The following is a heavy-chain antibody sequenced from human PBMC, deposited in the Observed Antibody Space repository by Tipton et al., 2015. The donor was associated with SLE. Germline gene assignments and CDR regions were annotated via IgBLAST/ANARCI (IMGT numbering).Heavy chain of an antibody. D-gene: IGHD3-10*01. V-gene: IGHV3-9*01. CDR1: GFFFDDYT. Sequence: SLRLSCAASGFFFDDYTMHWVRQAPGKGLEWVSGVSWNNDSIGYADSVKGRFTISRDNAKNSLYLQMNSLRPEDTAMYYCAKDIYGSGPRNAFDIGGQGTMVTVSS. J-gene: IGHJ3*02. CDR3: AKDIYGSGPRNAFDI. CDR2: VSWNNDSI.